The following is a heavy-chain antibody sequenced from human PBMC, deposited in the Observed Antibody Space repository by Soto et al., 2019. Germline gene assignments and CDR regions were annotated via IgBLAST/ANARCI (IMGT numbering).Heavy chain of an antibody. Sequence: GESLKISCKGSGYSFTSYWIGWVRQMPGKGLEWMEIIYPGDSDTRYSPSFQGQVRISADKSISTAYLQWSSLKASDTATYYCAGTYYYDSSGFNAPTYGMDVWGQGTTVTVSS. CDR2: IYPGDSDT. CDR1: GYSFTSYW. D-gene: IGHD3-22*01. V-gene: IGHV5-51*01. J-gene: IGHJ6*02. CDR3: AGTYYYDSSGFNAPTYGMDV.